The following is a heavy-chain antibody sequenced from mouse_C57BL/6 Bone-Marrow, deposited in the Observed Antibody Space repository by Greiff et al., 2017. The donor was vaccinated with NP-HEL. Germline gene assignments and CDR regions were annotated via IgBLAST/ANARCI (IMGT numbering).Heavy chain of an antibody. V-gene: IGHV1-66*01. CDR2: IYPGSGNT. Sequence: QVQLQQSGPELVKPGDSVKISCKASGYSFTSYYIHWVKQRPGQGLEWIGWIYPGSGNTKYNEKFKGKATLTADTSSSTAYMQLSSLTSEDSAVYYCARWRGMVTFDYWGQGTTLTVSS. CDR1: GYSFTSYY. CDR3: ARWRGMVTFDY. D-gene: IGHD2-2*01. J-gene: IGHJ2*01.